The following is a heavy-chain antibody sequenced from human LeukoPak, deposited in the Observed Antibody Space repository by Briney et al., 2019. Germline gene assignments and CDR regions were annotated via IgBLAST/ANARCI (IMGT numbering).Heavy chain of an antibody. CDR2: IYSGGST. D-gene: IGHD4-11*01. Sequence: GGSLRLSCAASGFTVSSNYMSWVRQAPGKGLEWVSVIYSGGSTYYADSVKGRFTISRDNSKNTLYLQMNSLRAEDTAVYYCAGEMTTVTTYYYYGMDVWGQGTTVTVSS. V-gene: IGHV3-66*01. CDR3: AGEMTTVTTYYYYGMDV. J-gene: IGHJ6*02. CDR1: GFTVSSNY.